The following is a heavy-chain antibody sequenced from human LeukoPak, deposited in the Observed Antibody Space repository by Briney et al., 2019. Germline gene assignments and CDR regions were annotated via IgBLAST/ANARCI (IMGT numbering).Heavy chain of an antibody. CDR1: RFIFSTYG. Sequence: PGGSLRLSCAASRFIFSTYGMHWVRQAPGKGLEWVAFIRPDGSNEYYAASVRGRFAISRDNSQNTLHLQMNSLRLEDTAVYYCARAVFGEFSPTFDYWGQGTLVTVSP. J-gene: IGHJ4*02. CDR3: ARAVFGEFSPTFDY. CDR2: IRPDGSNE. D-gene: IGHD3-10*02. V-gene: IGHV3-30*02.